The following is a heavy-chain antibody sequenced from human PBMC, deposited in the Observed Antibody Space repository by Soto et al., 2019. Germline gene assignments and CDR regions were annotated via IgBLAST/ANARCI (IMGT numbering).Heavy chain of an antibody. CDR3: ARGTYYYDSSGYYADGAFDI. Sequence: LRLSCAASGFTFSSYSMNWVRQAPGKGLEWVSSISSSSSYIYYADSVKGRFTISRDNAKNSLYLQMNSLRAEDTAVYYCARGTYYYDSSGYYADGAFDIWGQGTMVTVSS. V-gene: IGHV3-21*01. D-gene: IGHD3-22*01. CDR1: GFTFSSYS. CDR2: ISSSSSYI. J-gene: IGHJ3*02.